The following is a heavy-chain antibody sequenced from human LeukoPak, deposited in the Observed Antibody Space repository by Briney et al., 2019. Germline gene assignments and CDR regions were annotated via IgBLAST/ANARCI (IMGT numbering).Heavy chain of an antibody. Sequence: SETLSLTCTVSGGSISSYCWSWIRQPPGKGLEWIGYIYYSGSTNYNPSLKSRVTISVDTSKNQFSLKLSSVTAADTAVYYCARHIYNYYDSRTGAFDIWGQGTMVTVSS. CDR1: GGSISSYC. J-gene: IGHJ3*02. CDR2: IYYSGST. V-gene: IGHV4-59*08. D-gene: IGHD3-22*01. CDR3: ARHIYNYYDSRTGAFDI.